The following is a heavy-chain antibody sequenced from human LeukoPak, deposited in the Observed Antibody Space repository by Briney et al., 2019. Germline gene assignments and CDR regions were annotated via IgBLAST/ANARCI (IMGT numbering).Heavy chain of an antibody. CDR3: AKGVPRYEGGAWIDAFDI. V-gene: IGHV3-49*04. Sequence: GRSLRLSCTASGFTFGDYAMSWVRQAPGKGLEWVGFIRSRAYGGTTEYAASVKGRFTISRDDSKSIAYLQMNSLRAEDTAVYYCAKGVPRYEGGAWIDAFDIWGQGTMVTVSS. CDR2: IRSRAYGGTT. J-gene: IGHJ3*02. D-gene: IGHD2-21*01. CDR1: GFTFGDYA.